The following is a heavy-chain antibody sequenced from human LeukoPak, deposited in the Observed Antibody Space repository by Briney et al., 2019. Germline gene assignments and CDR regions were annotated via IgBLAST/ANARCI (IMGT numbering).Heavy chain of an antibody. V-gene: IGHV3-30*03. CDR1: GFTFNTYA. J-gene: IGHJ4*02. CDR2: ISYDGGAK. D-gene: IGHD6-19*01. Sequence: PGRSLRLSCAASGFTFNTYALHWVRQAPGKGLEWVAVISYDGGAKYYADSVKGRFTISRDNSKNTVDLQMYSLRAEDTAVYYCARSLGSGWIHLVEYWGQGTLVIVS. CDR3: ARSLGSGWIHLVEY.